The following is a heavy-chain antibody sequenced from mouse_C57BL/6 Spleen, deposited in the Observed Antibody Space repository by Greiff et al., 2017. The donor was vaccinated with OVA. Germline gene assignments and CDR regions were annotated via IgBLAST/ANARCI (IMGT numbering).Heavy chain of an antibody. D-gene: IGHD3-2*02. Sequence: QVQLQQSGAELVKPGASVKLSCKASGYTFTSYWMHWVKQRPGQGLEWIGMIHPNSGSTNYNEKFKSKATLTVDKSSSTAYMQLSSLTSEDSAVYYCARGGLLAQATGYYAMDYWGQGTSVTVSS. J-gene: IGHJ4*01. CDR2: IHPNSGST. CDR3: ARGGLLAQATGYYAMDY. V-gene: IGHV1-64*01. CDR1: GYTFTSYW.